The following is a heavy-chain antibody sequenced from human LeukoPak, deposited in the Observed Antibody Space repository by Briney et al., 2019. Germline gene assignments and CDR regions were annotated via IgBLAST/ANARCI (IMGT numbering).Heavy chain of an antibody. Sequence: ASVKVSCKASGYSFTSYGITWVRQAPGQGLEWMGWISGYNGNTKYAQKFQGRVTMTTDTSTSTAYMELRSLRSDDTAVYYCARDYGDYPSYWGQGALVTVSS. V-gene: IGHV1-18*01. CDR1: GYSFTSYG. J-gene: IGHJ4*02. D-gene: IGHD4-17*01. CDR3: ARDYGDYPSY. CDR2: ISGYNGNT.